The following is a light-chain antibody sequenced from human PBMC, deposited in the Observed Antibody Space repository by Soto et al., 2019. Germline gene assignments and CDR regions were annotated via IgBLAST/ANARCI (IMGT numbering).Light chain of an antibody. CDR2: DVS. V-gene: IGLV2-11*01. J-gene: IGLJ3*02. CDR1: SSDVGGYKY. Sequence: QSVVTQPRSVSGSPGQSVTISCTGTSSDVGGYKYVSWYEQHPGKAPKLMIYDVSKRPSGVPDRFSGSKSGNTASLTISGLQAEDEADYYCCSYAGSYTWMFGGGTQLTLL. CDR3: CSYAGSYTWM.